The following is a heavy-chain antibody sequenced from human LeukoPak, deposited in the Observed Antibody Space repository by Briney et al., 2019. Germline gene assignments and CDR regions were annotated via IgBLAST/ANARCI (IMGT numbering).Heavy chain of an antibody. CDR1: GYSFTGYF. V-gene: IGHV1-2*02. CDR3: ARDSPESRDGYNYFDY. J-gene: IGHJ4*02. CDR2: INPNSGGT. Sequence: GASVKVSCKASGYSFTGYFLHWVRQAPGQGLEWMAWINPNSGGTNYAQKFQGRVTMTRDTSTSTAYMELSRLRSDDAAVYYCARDSPESRDGYNYFDYWGQGTLVTVSS. D-gene: IGHD5-24*01.